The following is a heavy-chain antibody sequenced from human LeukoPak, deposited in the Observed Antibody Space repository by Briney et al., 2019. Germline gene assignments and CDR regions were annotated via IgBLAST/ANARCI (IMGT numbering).Heavy chain of an antibody. D-gene: IGHD6-19*01. CDR3: ARDVEAVADYYYYYVDV. CDR2: INPSGGST. V-gene: IGHV1-46*01. Sequence: ASVKVSCKASGYTFTSYYMHWVRQAPGQGLEWMGIINPSGGSTSYAQKFQGRVTMTRDMSTSTVYMELSSLRSEDTAVYYCARDVEAVADYYYYYVDVWGKGTTVTVSS. J-gene: IGHJ6*03. CDR1: GYTFTSYY.